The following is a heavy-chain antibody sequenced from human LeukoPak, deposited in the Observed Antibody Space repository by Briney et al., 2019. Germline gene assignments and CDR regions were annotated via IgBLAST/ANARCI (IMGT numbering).Heavy chain of an antibody. CDR2: ISNNGGST. CDR3: ARAALAVAPSTGY. D-gene: IGHD6-19*01. Sequence: GGSLRLSCAASGFTFSSYAMRWVRQAPGKGLEYVSGISNNGGSTYYANSVQGRFTISRDNSKNTVYLQMGSLRAEDMAVYYCARAALAVAPSTGYWGQGTLVTVSS. V-gene: IGHV3-64*01. J-gene: IGHJ4*02. CDR1: GFTFSSYA.